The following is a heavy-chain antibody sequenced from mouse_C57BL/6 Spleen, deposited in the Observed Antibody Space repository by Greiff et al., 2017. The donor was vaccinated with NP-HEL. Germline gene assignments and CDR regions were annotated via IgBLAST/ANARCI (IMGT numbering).Heavy chain of an antibody. D-gene: IGHD2-5*01. V-gene: IGHV1-80*01. Sequence: VQLQQSGAELVKPGASVKISCKASGYAFSSYWMNWVKQRPGKGLEWIGQIYPGDGDTNYNGKFKGKATLTADKSSSTAYMQLSSLTSEDSAVYFCARLLYSNFYAMDYWGQGTSVTVSS. CDR3: ARLLYSNFYAMDY. J-gene: IGHJ4*01. CDR1: GYAFSSYW. CDR2: IYPGDGDT.